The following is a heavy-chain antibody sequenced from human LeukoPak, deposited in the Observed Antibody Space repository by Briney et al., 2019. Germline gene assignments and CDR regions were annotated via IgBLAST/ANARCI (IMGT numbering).Heavy chain of an antibody. CDR1: GGTFSSYA. CDR2: IIPIFGTA. Sequence: ASVKVSCKASGGTFSSYAISWVRQAPGQGLEWMGGIIPIFGTANNAQKFQGRVTITTDESTSTAYMELSSLRSEDTAVYYCARSRGRYYYDSSGYFDYWGQGTLVTVSS. V-gene: IGHV1-69*05. J-gene: IGHJ4*02. CDR3: ARSRGRYYYDSSGYFDY. D-gene: IGHD3-22*01.